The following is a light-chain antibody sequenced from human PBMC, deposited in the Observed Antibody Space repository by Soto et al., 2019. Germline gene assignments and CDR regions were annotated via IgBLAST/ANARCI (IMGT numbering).Light chain of an antibody. CDR3: KQYETFSGT. CDR1: QSISSW. J-gene: IGKJ1*01. V-gene: IGKV1-5*01. Sequence: DIQMTQSPSTLSASVGDRVTITCRASQSISSWLAWYQQKPGKAPKLLIYDASALPRGVQSRFSGSGSGTKFTLTIAGLQPDDFATYYCKQYETFSGTFGPGTKVDIK. CDR2: DAS.